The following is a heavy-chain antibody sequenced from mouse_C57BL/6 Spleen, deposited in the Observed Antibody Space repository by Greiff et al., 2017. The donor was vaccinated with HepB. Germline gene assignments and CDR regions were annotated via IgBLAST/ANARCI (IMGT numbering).Heavy chain of an antibody. V-gene: IGHV1-18*01. D-gene: IGHD1-1*01. J-gene: IGHJ4*01. Sequence: EVKLVESGPELVKPGASVKIPCKASGYTFTDYNMDWVKQSHGKSLEWIGDIDPNNGGTIYNQKFKGKATLTVDKSSSTAYMELRSLTSEDTAVYYCGRSPYGSRGGNYAMDYWGQGTSVTVSS. CDR3: GRSPYGSRGGNYAMDY. CDR2: IDPNNGGT. CDR1: GYTFTDYN.